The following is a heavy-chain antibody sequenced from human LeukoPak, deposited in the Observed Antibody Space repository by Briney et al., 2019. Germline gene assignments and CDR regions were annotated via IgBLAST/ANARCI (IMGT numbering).Heavy chain of an antibody. J-gene: IGHJ4*02. Sequence: GGSLRLSCAASGFSFSDHYLTWIRQAPGKGLEWVSYISSSGRTINYEDSVKGRFTISRDNAKNSLYLQMNSLRAEDTAVYYCARDLSRSSSGWYGFDYWGQGTLVTVSS. CDR2: ISSSGRTI. CDR3: ARDLSRSSSGWYGFDY. D-gene: IGHD6-19*01. V-gene: IGHV3-11*04. CDR1: GFSFSDHY.